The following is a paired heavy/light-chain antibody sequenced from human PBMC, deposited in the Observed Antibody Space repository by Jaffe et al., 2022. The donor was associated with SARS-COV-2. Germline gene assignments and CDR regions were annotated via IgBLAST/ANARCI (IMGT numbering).Heavy chain of an antibody. J-gene: IGHJ3*02. CDR3: ARVPPYFDSSGYYSNDAFDI. D-gene: IGHD3-22*01. V-gene: IGHV3-48*03. CDR2: ISSSGSTI. CDR1: GFTFSSYE. Sequence: EVQLVESGGGLVQPGGSLRLSCAASGFTFSSYEMNWVRQAPGKGLEWVSYISSSGSTIYYADSVKGRFTISRDNAKNSLYLQMNSLRAEDTAVYYCARVPPYFDSSGYYSNDAFDIWGQGTMVTVSS.
Light chain of an antibody. Sequence: SYELTQPPSVSVSPGQTARITCSGDALPKKYAYWYQQKSGQAPVLVIYEDSKRPSGIPERFSGSSSGTMATLTISGAQVEDEADYYCYSTDRVFGTGTKVTVL. CDR3: YSTDRV. J-gene: IGLJ1*01. V-gene: IGLV3-10*01. CDR2: EDS. CDR1: ALPKKY.